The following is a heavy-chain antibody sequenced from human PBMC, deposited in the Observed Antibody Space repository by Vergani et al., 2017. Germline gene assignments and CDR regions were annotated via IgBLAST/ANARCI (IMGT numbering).Heavy chain of an antibody. CDR3: ARDRRSPHYGMDL. Sequence: EVQLVESGGRLVEPGGSLRLSCVASGFAFNSFSFNWVRQAPGKGLEWISFMTYSETYIKYADSVRGRFTISRDNAKSSLYLQMNNLRVEDTAVYYCARDRRSPHYGMDLWGQGTTVTVSS. CDR2: MTYSETYI. CDR1: GFAFNSFS. J-gene: IGHJ6*02. V-gene: IGHV3-21*06.